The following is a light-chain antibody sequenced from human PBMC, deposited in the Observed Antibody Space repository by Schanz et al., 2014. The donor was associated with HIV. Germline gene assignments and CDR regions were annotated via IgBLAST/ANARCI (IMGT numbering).Light chain of an antibody. CDR2: GAS. J-gene: IGKJ1*01. Sequence: EIVLTQSPDTLSLSPGERATLSCRASQTFSKNYLAWYHQKPAQAPRLLIYGASSRATGIPDRFSGSGSGTDFTLTISRLEPEDFALYYCQQYGSSRWTFGQGTKVEIK. CDR3: QQYGSSRWT. CDR1: QTFSKNY. V-gene: IGKV3-20*01.